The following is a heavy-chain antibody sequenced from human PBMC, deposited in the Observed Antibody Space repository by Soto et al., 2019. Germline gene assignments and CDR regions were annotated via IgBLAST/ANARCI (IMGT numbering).Heavy chain of an antibody. J-gene: IGHJ4*02. Sequence: QVQLVESGGGVVQPGRSLRLSCAASGFTFSSYGMHWVRQAPGKGLEWVAVISYDGSNKYYADSVKGRFTISRDNSKNPLYLQMNSLRAEDTAVYYCAKALFYGDYGGGFDYWGQGTLVTVSS. CDR1: GFTFSSYG. CDR3: AKALFYGDYGGGFDY. D-gene: IGHD4-17*01. CDR2: ISYDGSNK. V-gene: IGHV3-30*18.